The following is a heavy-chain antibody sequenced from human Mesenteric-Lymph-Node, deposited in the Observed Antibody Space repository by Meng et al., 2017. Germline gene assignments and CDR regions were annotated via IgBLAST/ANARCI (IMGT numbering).Heavy chain of an antibody. Sequence: QAEMVEAGFGLKKPGASVKVSCNASGYTFTSYAMNWVRQAPGQGLEWMGWINTNTGNPTYAQGFTGRFVFSLDTSVSTAYLQISSLKAEDTAVYYCVRGALPYGDYGDAWGQGTLVTVSS. J-gene: IGHJ4*02. CDR2: INTNTGNP. CDR1: GYTFTSYA. D-gene: IGHD4-17*01. CDR3: VRGALPYGDYGDA. V-gene: IGHV7-4-1*02.